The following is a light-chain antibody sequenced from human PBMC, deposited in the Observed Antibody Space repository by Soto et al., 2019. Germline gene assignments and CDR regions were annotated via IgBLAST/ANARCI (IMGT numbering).Light chain of an antibody. V-gene: IGLV2-14*01. CDR3: TSYTGSSTV. J-gene: IGLJ7*01. Sequence: QAVVTQPASVSGSPGQSITISCTGTSSDVGGYNYVSWYQQHPGKAPKLMIYEVSNRPSGVSNRFSGSKSGNTASLTISGLQAEDEADYYCTSYTGSSTVFGGGTQLTVL. CDR2: EVS. CDR1: SSDVGGYNY.